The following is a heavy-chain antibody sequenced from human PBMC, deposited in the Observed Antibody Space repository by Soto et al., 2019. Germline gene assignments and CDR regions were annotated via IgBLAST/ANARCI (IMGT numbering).Heavy chain of an antibody. D-gene: IGHD2-15*01. V-gene: IGHV1-69*01. CDR2: IIPIFGTA. Sequence: QVQLVQSGAEVKKPGSSVKVSCKASGGTFSSYAISWVRQAPGQGLEWMGGIIPIFGTANYAQKFKGRVTITADESTSTAYMELSSLRSEDTAVYYCARDGGYCSGGSCYSTDAFDIWGQGTMVTVSS. CDR1: GGTFSSYA. CDR3: ARDGGYCSGGSCYSTDAFDI. J-gene: IGHJ3*02.